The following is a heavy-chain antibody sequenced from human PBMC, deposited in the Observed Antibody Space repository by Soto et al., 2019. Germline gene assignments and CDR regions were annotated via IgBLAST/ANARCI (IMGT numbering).Heavy chain of an antibody. CDR2: IYSGGSI. CDR3: ARGPSGDKVDY. D-gene: IGHD7-27*01. V-gene: IGHV4-30-4*01. CDR1: GCSISKVKDC. J-gene: IGHJ4*02. Sequence: QGQLQESGPRLVKPSQTLALTCIFSGCSISKVKDCWSWNRPGPDKGLEWIGHIYSGGSIYNNPSLTSRVTISVDTSKNQFSLQLSSVSAADTAVYYCARGPSGDKVDYWGQGTLVTVSS.